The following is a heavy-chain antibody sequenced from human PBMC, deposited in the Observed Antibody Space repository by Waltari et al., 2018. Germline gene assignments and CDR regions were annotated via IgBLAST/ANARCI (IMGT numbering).Heavy chain of an antibody. CDR2: INPNSGGT. D-gene: IGHD2-21*02. CDR3: ARLYGGNSTGAYGAFDI. J-gene: IGHJ3*02. CDR1: GYTFTGYY. Sequence: QVQLVQSGAEVKKPGASVKVSCKASGYTFTGYYMHWVRQAPGQGLEWMGWINPNSGGTNYAQKFQGRVTMTRDTSISTAYMELSRLRSDDTAVYYCARLYGGNSTGAYGAFDIWGQGTMVTVSS. V-gene: IGHV1-2*02.